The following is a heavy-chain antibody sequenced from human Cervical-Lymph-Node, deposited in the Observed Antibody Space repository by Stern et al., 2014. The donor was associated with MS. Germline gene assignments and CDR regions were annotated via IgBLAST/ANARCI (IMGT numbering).Heavy chain of an antibody. V-gene: IGHV5-51*01. D-gene: IGHD1-14*01. Sequence: EVHLVESGAELIRPGESLKISCKGSGFKFSIYWIAWVRQMPGKGLEWMGIIYPGDSETRYSPSSQGQVTMSADKSTSTAYLQWSSLNASDTAMYFCARQTTAWASDVWGQGTLVTVSS. CDR3: ARQTTAWASDV. CDR2: IYPGDSET. J-gene: IGHJ4*02. CDR1: GFKFSIYW.